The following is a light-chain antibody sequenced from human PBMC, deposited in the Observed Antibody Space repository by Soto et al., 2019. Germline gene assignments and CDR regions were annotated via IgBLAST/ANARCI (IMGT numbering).Light chain of an antibody. Sequence: QSVLTQPLSASGTPGQAIAISSSGGSSNIGSHTVNWYQQLPGTAPRLLIYSNTQRPSGVPDRFSGSKSGTSASLAISGLQSEYQGDYYCAAWDDSLNGVVFGGGTKLTVL. CDR2: SNT. CDR1: SSNIGSHT. V-gene: IGLV1-44*01. J-gene: IGLJ2*01. CDR3: AAWDDSLNGVV.